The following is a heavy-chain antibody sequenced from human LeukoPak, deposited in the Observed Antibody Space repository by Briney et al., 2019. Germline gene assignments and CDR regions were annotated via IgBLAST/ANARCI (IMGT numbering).Heavy chain of an antibody. CDR1: GGSISSSSYY. V-gene: IGHV4-39*07. J-gene: IGHJ4*02. Sequence: SETLSLTCTVSGGSISSSSYYWGWIRQPPGKGLEWIGSIYYSGSTYYNPSLKSRVTISVDTSKNQFSPKLSFVTAADTAVYYCARDPGDSSGYSFDYWGQGTLVTVSS. CDR2: IYYSGST. CDR3: ARDPGDSSGYSFDY. D-gene: IGHD3-22*01.